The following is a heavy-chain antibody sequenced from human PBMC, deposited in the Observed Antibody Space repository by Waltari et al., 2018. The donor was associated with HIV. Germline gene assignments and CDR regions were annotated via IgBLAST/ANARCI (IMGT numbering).Heavy chain of an antibody. CDR2: VSGSGANT. CDR1: GFRFSLYA. Sequence: EVQLLESGGVLVQPGGSLRLSCAASGFRFSLYAMTWVRQAPGKGLEWVSAVSGSGANTYYADAVKGRFTVSRDNSKNTIYLQMDSLRAEDTAVYYCAKDTFNLSGYFHYWGQGTLVTVSS. J-gene: IGHJ4*02. D-gene: IGHD5-12*01. V-gene: IGHV3-23*01. CDR3: AKDTFNLSGYFHY.